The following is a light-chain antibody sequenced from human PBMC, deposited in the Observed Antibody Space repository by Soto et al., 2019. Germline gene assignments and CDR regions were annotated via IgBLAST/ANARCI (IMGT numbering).Light chain of an antibody. Sequence: DIVMTQSPLSLPVTPGEPASIYCRSSQSLLHSNGYNYLDWYLQKPGQSPQLLIYLCSNRASGVPDRFSGCGSGTDFTLKISRVEAEDVGVYDCMQALQTPKTFGLGNKGDIK. CDR3: MQALQTPKT. V-gene: IGKV2-28*01. J-gene: IGKJ1*01. CDR2: LCS. CDR1: QSLLHSNGYNY.